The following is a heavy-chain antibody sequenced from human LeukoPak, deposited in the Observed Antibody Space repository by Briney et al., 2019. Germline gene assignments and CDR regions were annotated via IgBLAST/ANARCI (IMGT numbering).Heavy chain of an antibody. CDR2: ISSSGSTI. Sequence: GESLKISCAASGFTFSDYYMSWIRQAPGKGLEWVSYISSSGSTIYYSDSVKGRLTISRGNATNSLYLQMNSLRADDTAVYYCAREYYDSIWELDSFDYWGQGTLVTVSS. D-gene: IGHD3-22*01. CDR3: AREYYDSIWELDSFDY. CDR1: GFTFSDYY. V-gene: IGHV3-11*04. J-gene: IGHJ4*02.